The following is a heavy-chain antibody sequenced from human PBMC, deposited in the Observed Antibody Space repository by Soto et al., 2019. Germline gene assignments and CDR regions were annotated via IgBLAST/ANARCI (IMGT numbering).Heavy chain of an antibody. CDR2: IYSGGST. Sequence: GSLRLSCAASGFTVSSNYMSWVRQAPGKGLEWVSVIYSGGSTYYADSVKGRFTISRDNSKNTLYLQMNSLRAEDTAVYYCARSSNSIAAAGTGFDYWGQGTLVTVSS. V-gene: IGHV3-53*01. CDR3: ARSSNSIAAAGTGFDY. J-gene: IGHJ4*02. CDR1: GFTVSSNY. D-gene: IGHD6-13*01.